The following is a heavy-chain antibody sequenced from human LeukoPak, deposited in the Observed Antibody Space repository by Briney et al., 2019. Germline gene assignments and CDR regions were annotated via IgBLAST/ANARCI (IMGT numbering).Heavy chain of an antibody. CDR3: AGQHAAFGYYFY. CDR1: GNSINSGYY. D-gene: IGHD2-15*01. V-gene: IGHV4-38-2*01. Sequence: PSETLSLTCAVTGNSINSGYYWGWIRQPPGKGLEWIGSVYHSGSIYYNPSLKSRVTISVDTSKNRFSLKMSSVTAADTAVYYCAGQHAAFGYYFYWGQGTRVTVSS. CDR2: VYHSGSI. J-gene: IGHJ4*02.